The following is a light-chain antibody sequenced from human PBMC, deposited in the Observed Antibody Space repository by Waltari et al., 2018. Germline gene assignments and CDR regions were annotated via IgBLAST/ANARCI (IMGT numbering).Light chain of an antibody. CDR3: QQYASLPLT. CDR2: DAS. V-gene: IGKV1-33*01. Sequence: DIQLTQSPSSLSASVCDRVSITCQASQDIRENLNWFQQKPGKAPQVLIFDASKSQAVVPSRFSGSGSGTDFAFTISSLQPEDIGTYYCQQYASLPLTFGGGTRVEIK. CDR1: QDIREN. J-gene: IGKJ4*01.